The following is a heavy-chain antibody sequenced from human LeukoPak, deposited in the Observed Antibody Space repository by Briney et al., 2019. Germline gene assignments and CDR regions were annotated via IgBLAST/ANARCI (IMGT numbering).Heavy chain of an antibody. D-gene: IGHD4-17*01. V-gene: IGHV3-13*01. CDR1: GFTFSSSD. Sequence: PGGSLRLSCAASGFTFSSSDMHWVRQATGKGLEWVSAIGTAGDTYYPDSVKGRFTISRENAKNSLFLQMNSLRAGDTAVYYCARLRSVAFDIWGQGTMVTVSS. CDR2: IGTAGDT. CDR3: ARLRSVAFDI. J-gene: IGHJ3*02.